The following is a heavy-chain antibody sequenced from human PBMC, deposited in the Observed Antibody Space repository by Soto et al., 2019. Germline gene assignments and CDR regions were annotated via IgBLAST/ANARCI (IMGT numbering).Heavy chain of an antibody. CDR1: GFTLRSYW. J-gene: IGHJ4*02. Sequence: EVQLVESGGGLVQPGGSLRLSCGASGFTLRSYWMHWVRQAPGKGLVWVSNINSDGSTTNYADSVKGRFTISRDNAKNTLYLQMNSLRADDTAVYFCATLFSSGISLDYWGQGTLVTVSS. CDR2: INSDGSTT. D-gene: IGHD3-10*01. CDR3: ATLFSSGISLDY. V-gene: IGHV3-74*01.